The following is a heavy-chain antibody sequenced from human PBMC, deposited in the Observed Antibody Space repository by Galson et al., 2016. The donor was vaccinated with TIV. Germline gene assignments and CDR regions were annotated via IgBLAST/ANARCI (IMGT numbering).Heavy chain of an antibody. V-gene: IGHV1-69*02. CDR3: ARWAISGSYYDYFQH. CDR1: GGTFSTYT. J-gene: IGHJ1*01. Sequence: SVKVSCKASGGTFSTYTLSWVRQAPGQGLEWMGRIIPILGMTNYAQKFQGRVTITADKSTSTAYMELSSLRSEDTAVDYCARWAISGSYYDYFQHWGRGTRVTVSS. CDR2: IIPILGMT. D-gene: IGHD1-26*01.